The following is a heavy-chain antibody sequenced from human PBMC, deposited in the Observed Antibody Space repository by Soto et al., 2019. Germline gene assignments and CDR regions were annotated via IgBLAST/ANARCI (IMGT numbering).Heavy chain of an antibody. CDR1: GGTFSSYA. CDR2: IIPIFDTT. CDR3: ARDGATEYYYGMDV. V-gene: IGHV1-69*01. D-gene: IGHD1-26*01. J-gene: IGHJ6*02. Sequence: QVQLVQSGAEVKKPGSSVKVSCKASGGTFSSYAISWVRQAPGQGLEWMGGIIPIFDTTNYAQKFQGRVTITADESTRTAYMELSSLRSEDTAVYYCARDGATEYYYGMDVWGQGTTVTVSS.